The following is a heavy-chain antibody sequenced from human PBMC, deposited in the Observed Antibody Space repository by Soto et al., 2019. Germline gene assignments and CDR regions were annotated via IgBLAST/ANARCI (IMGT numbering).Heavy chain of an antibody. CDR2: ISAYNGNT. CDR3: ARGRKGDYVWGSYRLFDY. CDR1: GYTFTSYG. Sequence: QVQLVQSGAEVKKPGASVKVSCKASGYTFTSYGISWVRQAPGQGLEWMGWISAYNGNTNYAQKLQGRVTMTTDTATSTAYMELRSLRSDDTAVYYCARGRKGDYVWGSYRLFDYWGQGTLVTVSS. D-gene: IGHD3-16*02. V-gene: IGHV1-18*01. J-gene: IGHJ4*02.